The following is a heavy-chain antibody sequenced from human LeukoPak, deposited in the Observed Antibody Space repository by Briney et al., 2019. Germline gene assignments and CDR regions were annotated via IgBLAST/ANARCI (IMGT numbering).Heavy chain of an antibody. CDR2: VNHSGST. CDR1: GGSFSGYY. V-gene: IGHV4-34*01. Sequence: SETLSLTCAVYGGSFSGYYWSWIRQPPRKGLEWIGEVNHSGSTNYNPSPKSRVTISVDTSTNQFSLKLSSVTAADTAVYYCARGIAARSHYYYYYMDVWGKGTTVTVSS. D-gene: IGHD6-6*01. CDR3: ARGIAARSHYYYYYMDV. J-gene: IGHJ6*03.